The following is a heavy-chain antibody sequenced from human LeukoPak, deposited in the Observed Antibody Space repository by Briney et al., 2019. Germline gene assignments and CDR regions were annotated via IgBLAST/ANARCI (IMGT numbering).Heavy chain of an antibody. V-gene: IGHV3-7*01. J-gene: IGHJ3*02. CDR3: ARHSWGTVIHDAFDI. Sequence: GGSLRLSCAASGFTFSSNWMSWVRQAPGKGLEWVANINQDGSEKWYVDSVKGRFTISRDNAKNSLYLQMNSLRAEDTAVYFCARHSWGTVIHDAFDIWGQGTMVTVSS. CDR2: INQDGSEK. D-gene: IGHD2-21*01. CDR1: GFTFSSNW.